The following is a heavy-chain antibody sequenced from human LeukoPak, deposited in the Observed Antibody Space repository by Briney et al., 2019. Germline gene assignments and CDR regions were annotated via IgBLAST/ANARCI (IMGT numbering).Heavy chain of an antibody. V-gene: IGHV1-69*13. Sequence: SVKVSCKASGGTFSSYAISWVRQAPGQGLEWMGGIIPIFGTANYAQKLQGRVTITADESTSTAYMELSSLRSEDTAVYYCARGQIVVVPAAMGYGWFDPWGQGTLVTVSS. CDR3: ARGQIVVVPAAMGYGWFDP. J-gene: IGHJ5*02. CDR2: IIPIFGTA. CDR1: GGTFSSYA. D-gene: IGHD2-2*01.